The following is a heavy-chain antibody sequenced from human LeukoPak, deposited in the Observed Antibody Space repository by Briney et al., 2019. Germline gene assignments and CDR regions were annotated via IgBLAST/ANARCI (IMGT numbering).Heavy chain of an antibody. CDR1: GGSISSYY. J-gene: IGHJ4*02. CDR3: ARVGDYGGNSAILDY. V-gene: IGHV4-59*01. CDR2: IYYSGST. D-gene: IGHD4-23*01. Sequence: PSETLSLTCTVSGGSISSYYWSWIRQPPGKGLEWIGYIYYSGSTNYNPSLKSRVTISVDTSKNQFSPKLSSVTAADTAVYYCARVGDYGGNSAILDYWGQGTLVTVSS.